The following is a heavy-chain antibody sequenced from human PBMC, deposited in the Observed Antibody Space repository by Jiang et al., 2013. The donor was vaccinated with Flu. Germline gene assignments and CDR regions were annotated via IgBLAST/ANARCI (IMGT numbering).Heavy chain of an antibody. V-gene: IGHV4-34*01. CDR1: GGSFSGYY. J-gene: IGHJ5*02. D-gene: IGHD2-2*01. CDR3: ARRDIVVVPAAMTGNWFDP. Sequence: LLKPSETLSLTCAVYGGSFSGYYWSWIRQPPGKGLEWIGEINHSGSTNYNPSLKSRVTISVDTSKNQFSLKLSSVTAADTAVYYCARRDIVVVPAAMTGNWFDPWGQGTLVTVSS. CDR2: INHSGST.